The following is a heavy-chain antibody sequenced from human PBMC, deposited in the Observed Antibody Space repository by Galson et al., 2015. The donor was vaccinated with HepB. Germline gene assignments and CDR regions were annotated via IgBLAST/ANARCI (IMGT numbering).Heavy chain of an antibody. V-gene: IGHV3-30*04. D-gene: IGHD3-22*01. CDR3: AKEMNSNGFFDY. J-gene: IGHJ4*02. CDR2: ISYDGSNK. CDR1: GFTFSSYA. Sequence: LRLSCAASGFTFSSYAMHWVRQAPGKGLEWVAVISYDGSNKYYADSVKGRFTISRDNSKNTLYLQMNSLRAEDAAIYYCAKEMNSNGFFDYWGQGTLVTVSS.